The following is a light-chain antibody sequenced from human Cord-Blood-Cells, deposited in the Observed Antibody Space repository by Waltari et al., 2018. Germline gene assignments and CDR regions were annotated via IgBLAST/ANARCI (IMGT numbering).Light chain of an antibody. V-gene: IGLV1-44*01. Sequence: QSVLTQPPSASGTPGQRVTISCSGSSSNIGGNTANWYQQLPGTAPKLLIYSNNRRPPWVPDRFSGAKSGTSASLAISALQSEDEADYYCAAWDDSLNGWVFGGGTKLTVL. J-gene: IGLJ3*02. CDR1: SSNIGGNT. CDR2: SNN. CDR3: AAWDDSLNGWV.